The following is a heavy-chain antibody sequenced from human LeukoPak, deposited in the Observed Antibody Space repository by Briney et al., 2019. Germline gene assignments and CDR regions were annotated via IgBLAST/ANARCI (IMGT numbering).Heavy chain of an antibody. V-gene: IGHV3-48*02. CDR1: GFTFSTYS. J-gene: IGHJ4*02. Sequence: QPGGSLRLSCAASGFTFSTYSLNWVRQAPGKGLEWDSYISSSSSAIYYADSVKGRFTISRDNAKNSLFLQRNSLRDEDTALYYCARDGHAGGTSALDYWGQGTGVSVSS. CDR2: ISSSSSAI. D-gene: IGHD6-13*01. CDR3: ARDGHAGGTSALDY.